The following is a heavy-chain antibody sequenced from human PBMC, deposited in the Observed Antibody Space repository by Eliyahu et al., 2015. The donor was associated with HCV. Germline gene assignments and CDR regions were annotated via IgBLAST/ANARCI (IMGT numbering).Heavy chain of an antibody. D-gene: IGHD2-8*01. J-gene: IGHJ4*02. CDR2: INHSGST. V-gene: IGHV4-34*01. Sequence: QVQLQQWGAGLLKPSETLSLTCAVYGGSFSGYYWSWIRQPPGKGLEWIGEINHSGSTNYNPSLKSRVTISVDTSKNQFSLKLSSVTAADTAVYYCARGPPEDIVLMVYAIHPGFDYWGQGTLVTVSS. CDR3: ARGPPEDIVLMVYAIHPGFDY. CDR1: GGSFSGYY.